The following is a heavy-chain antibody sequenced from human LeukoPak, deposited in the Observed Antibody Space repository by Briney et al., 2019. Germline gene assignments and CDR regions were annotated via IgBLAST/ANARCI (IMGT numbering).Heavy chain of an antibody. CDR2: ISYDGSNK. CDR1: GFTFSSYA. CDR3: ARDLVAGDYYDSSGYSRFDY. J-gene: IGHJ4*02. V-gene: IGHV3-30-3*01. Sequence: GGSLRLSCAASGFTFSSYAMHWVRQAPGKGLEWVAVISYDGSNKYYADSVKGRFTISRDNSKNTLYLQMNSLRAEDTAVYYCARDLVAGDYYDSSGYSRFDYWGQGTLVTVSS. D-gene: IGHD3-22*01.